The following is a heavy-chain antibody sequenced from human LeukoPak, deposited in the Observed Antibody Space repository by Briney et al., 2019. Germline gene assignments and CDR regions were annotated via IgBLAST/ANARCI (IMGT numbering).Heavy chain of an antibody. CDR3: ARDHIVGAIDY. Sequence: PSETLSLTCAVSGGSITTYYWSWIRQPPGKGLEWIGRIYTSGSTNYNPSLKSRVTISVDTSKNQFSLKLSSVTAADTAVYYCARDHIVGAIDYWGQGTLVTVSS. V-gene: IGHV4-4*08. D-gene: IGHD1-26*01. J-gene: IGHJ4*02. CDR2: IYTSGST. CDR1: GGSITTYY.